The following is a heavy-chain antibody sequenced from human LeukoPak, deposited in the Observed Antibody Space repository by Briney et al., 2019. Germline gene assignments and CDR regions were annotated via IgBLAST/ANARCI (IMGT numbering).Heavy chain of an antibody. CDR3: ARGGSSGYVH. CDR2: FYYSGST. J-gene: IGHJ4*02. V-gene: IGHV4-61*01. D-gene: IGHD3-22*01. Sequence: SETLSLTCTVSGGSVSSGSYYWNWIRQPPGKGLEWIGYFYYSGSTNYNPSLKSRVTISVDTSKNQFSLKLSSVTAADTAVYYCARGGSSGYVHWGQGTLVTVSS. CDR1: GGSVSSGSYY.